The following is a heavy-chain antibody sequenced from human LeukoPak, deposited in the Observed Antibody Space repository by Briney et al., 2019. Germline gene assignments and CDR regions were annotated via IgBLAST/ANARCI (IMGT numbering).Heavy chain of an antibody. CDR1: GGSFSGYY. J-gene: IGHJ6*03. V-gene: IGHV4-34*01. Sequence: SETLSLTCAVYGGSFSGYYWSWIRQPPGKGLGWIGEINHSRSTNYNPSLKSRVTISVDTSKNQFSLKLSSVTAADAAVYYCARESGYCSSTSCHGYYYYYYYMDVWGKGTTVTVSS. CDR2: INHSRST. CDR3: ARESGYCSSTSCHGYYYYYYYMDV. D-gene: IGHD2-2*01.